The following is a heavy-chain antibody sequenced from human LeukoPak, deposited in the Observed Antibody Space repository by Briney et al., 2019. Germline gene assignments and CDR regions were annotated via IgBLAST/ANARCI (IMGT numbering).Heavy chain of an antibody. CDR1: GFTFSNYV. J-gene: IGHJ6*03. D-gene: IGHD4-17*01. CDR3: ARDGTVTTGDYYMDV. CDR2: ISYDGSNK. V-gene: IGHV3-30*03. Sequence: HPGGSLRLSCAASGFTFSNYVILWVRQAPGKGLEWVAVISYDGSNKYYADSVRGRFTISRDNSKNLLYLQMNNLRAEDTGVYYCARDGTVTTGDYYMDVWGKGTTVTVSS.